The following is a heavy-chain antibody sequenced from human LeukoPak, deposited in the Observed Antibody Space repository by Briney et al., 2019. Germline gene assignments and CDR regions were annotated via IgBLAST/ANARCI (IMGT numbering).Heavy chain of an antibody. V-gene: IGHV3-23*01. J-gene: IGHJ3*02. D-gene: IGHD6-19*01. CDR1: GFTFSSYA. CDR3: AKVWQWLVRGAFDI. CDR2: ISGSGGST. Sequence: GGSLRLSCAASGFTFSSYAMSWVRQAPGKGLEWVSAISGSGGSTYCAASVKGRFTISRDNSKNTLYLQMNSLRAEDTAVYYCAKVWQWLVRGAFDIWGQGTMVTVSS.